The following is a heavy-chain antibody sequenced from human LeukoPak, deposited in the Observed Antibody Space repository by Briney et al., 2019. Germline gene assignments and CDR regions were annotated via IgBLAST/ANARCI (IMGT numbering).Heavy chain of an antibody. CDR1: GFTLRSYV. V-gene: IGHV3-23*01. CDR3: AKRHLALEHY. Sequence: PGGSLRLSCVASGFTLRSYVMNWVRQTPGKGLEWVSSISGSGDSTFYADSVKGRFSISRDNSKNTLYLQVNGLRTEDTAVYYCAKRHLALEHYWGQGTLVTVSS. J-gene: IGHJ4*02. CDR2: ISGSGDST.